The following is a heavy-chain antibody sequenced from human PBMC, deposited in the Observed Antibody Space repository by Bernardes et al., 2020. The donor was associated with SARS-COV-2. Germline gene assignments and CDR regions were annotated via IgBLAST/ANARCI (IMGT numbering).Heavy chain of an antibody. CDR2: ISYEGSKK. V-gene: IGHV3-30*18. D-gene: IGHD3-3*01. CDR3: AKAKGRFHFLEWLTIDY. J-gene: IGHJ4*02. Sequence: GGSLRLSCAASGFTFNNYAMHWVRQAPGKGLEWVAVISYEGSKKYYADSVRGRFTTSRDHTKDTLYLQMNSLRTEDTAMYYCAKAKGRFHFLEWLTIDYWGQGTLVTVSS. CDR1: GFTFNNYA.